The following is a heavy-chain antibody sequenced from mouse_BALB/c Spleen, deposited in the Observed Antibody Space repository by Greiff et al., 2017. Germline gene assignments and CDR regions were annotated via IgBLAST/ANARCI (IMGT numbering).Heavy chain of an antibody. CDR2: IDPYYGGT. V-gene: IGHV1-39*01. D-gene: IGHD1-1*01. Sequence: VQLKESGPELEKPGASVKISCKASGYSFTGYNMNWVKQSNGKSLEWIGNIDPYYGGTSYNQKFKGKATLTVDKSSSTAYMQLKSLTSEDSAVYYCAREENYGSSYEGYYAMDYWGQGTSVTVSS. CDR1: GYSFTGYN. J-gene: IGHJ4*01. CDR3: AREENYGSSYEGYYAMDY.